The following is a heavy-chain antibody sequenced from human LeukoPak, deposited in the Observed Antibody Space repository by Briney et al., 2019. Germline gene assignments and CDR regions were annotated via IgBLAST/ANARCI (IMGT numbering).Heavy chain of an antibody. J-gene: IGHJ4*02. CDR2: ISYDGSNK. D-gene: IGHD2-2*01. V-gene: IGHV3-30*01. CDR1: GFTFSSYA. CDR3: ARGLRVVPAAHHLDY. Sequence: GGSLKLSCAASGFTFSSYAMHWVRQAPGKGLEWVAVISYDGSNKYYADSVKGRFTISRDNSKNTLYLQMNSLRAEDTAVYYCARGLRVVPAAHHLDYWGQGTLVTVSS.